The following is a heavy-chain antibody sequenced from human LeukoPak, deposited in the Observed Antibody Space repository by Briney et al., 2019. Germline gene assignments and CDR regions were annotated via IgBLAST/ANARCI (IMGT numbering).Heavy chain of an antibody. J-gene: IGHJ4*02. Sequence: TSETLSLTCTVSGASISIYYWTWIRQPPGKGLEWIGYMYYSGSTSYNPSFKSRVSMSVDTSKNQFSLNLRSVTAADTAVYYCARDQGGPFDYWGQGTLVTVSS. CDR2: MYYSGST. CDR1: GASISIYY. V-gene: IGHV4-59*01. CDR3: ARDQGGPFDY. D-gene: IGHD2-15*01.